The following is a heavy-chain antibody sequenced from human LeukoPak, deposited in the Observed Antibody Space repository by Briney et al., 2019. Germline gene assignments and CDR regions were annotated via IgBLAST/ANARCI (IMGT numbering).Heavy chain of an antibody. CDR1: GGTFSSYA. Sequence: ASVKVSCKASGGTFSSYAINWVRQAPGQGLEWMGRIIPILGIANYAQKFQGRVTITADKSTSTAYMELSSLRSEDTAVFYCAGDGDYYGSGTYYWFDPWGQGTLVTVSS. V-gene: IGHV1-69*04. CDR2: IIPILGIA. J-gene: IGHJ5*02. CDR3: AGDGDYYGSGTYYWFDP. D-gene: IGHD3-10*01.